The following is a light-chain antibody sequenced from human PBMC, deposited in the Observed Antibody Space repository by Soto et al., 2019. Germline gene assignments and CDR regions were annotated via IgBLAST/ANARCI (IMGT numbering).Light chain of an antibody. J-gene: IGKJ1*01. Sequence: EIVFTQSPATLSLSPGERATLSCGASQSVSGSYLAWYQQKPGLAPRLLMYDAFSRATGIPDRFSGSGSGTDFTLTISRLEPEDFAVYYCQHYGTSPRTFGQGTKVDI. CDR1: QSVSGSY. V-gene: IGKV3D-20*01. CDR3: QHYGTSPRT. CDR2: DAF.